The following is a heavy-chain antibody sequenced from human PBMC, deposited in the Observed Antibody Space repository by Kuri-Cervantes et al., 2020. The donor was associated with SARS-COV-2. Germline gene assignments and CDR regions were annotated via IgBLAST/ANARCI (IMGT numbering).Heavy chain of an antibody. CDR1: GGSISSYY. CDR3: ARASKLGAFDY. Sequence: ESLKISCTVSGGSISSYYWSWIRQPAGKGLEWIGRIYTSGSTNYNPSLKSRVTMSVDTSRNQFSLKLSSVTAADTAVYYCARASKLGAFDYWGQGTLVTVSS. V-gene: IGHV4-4*07. D-gene: IGHD7-27*01. J-gene: IGHJ4*02. CDR2: IYTSGST.